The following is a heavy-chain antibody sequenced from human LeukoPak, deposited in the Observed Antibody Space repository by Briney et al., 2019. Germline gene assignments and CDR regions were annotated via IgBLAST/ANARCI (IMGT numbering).Heavy chain of an antibody. CDR3: AREAVVGGYCSSTSCYRYNWFDP. Sequence: ASVKVSCKASGYTFTSYGISWVRQAPGQGLEWMGWISAYNGNTNYAQKLQGRVTMTTDTSTSTAYMELRSLGSDDTAVYYCAREAVVGGYCSSTSCYRYNWFDPWGQGTLVTVSS. CDR2: ISAYNGNT. D-gene: IGHD2-2*01. V-gene: IGHV1-18*01. CDR1: GYTFTSYG. J-gene: IGHJ5*02.